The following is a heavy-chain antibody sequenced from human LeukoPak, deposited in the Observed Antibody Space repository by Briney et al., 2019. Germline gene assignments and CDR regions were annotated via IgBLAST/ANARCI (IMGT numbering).Heavy chain of an antibody. CDR2: INPNSGGT. D-gene: IGHD3-22*01. CDR1: GYTFTGYY. CDR3: ARDPYYYYDSSGYSPAAFDI. V-gene: IGHV1-2*02. Sequence: SVKVSCKASGYTFTGYYMHWVRQAPGQGLEWMGWINPNSGGTNYAQKFQGRVTMTRDTSISTAYMELSRLRSDDTAVYYCARDPYYYYDSSGYSPAAFDIWGQGTMVTVSS. J-gene: IGHJ3*02.